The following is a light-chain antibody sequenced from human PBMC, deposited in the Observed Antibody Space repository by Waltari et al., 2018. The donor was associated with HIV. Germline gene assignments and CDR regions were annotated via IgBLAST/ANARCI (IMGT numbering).Light chain of an antibody. CDR2: EVS. CDR1: SIDVGGYPF. J-gene: IGLJ2*01. V-gene: IGLV2-8*01. CDR3: SSYAGSNNYVV. Sequence: QSALTHPPSASGPPGQSVTISCPRTSIDVGGYPFVSLYQQHPGQAPKLMIYEVSHRPAGVPDRFSGSKSGNTASLTVTGLQAEDEADYYCSSYAGSNNYVVFGGGTKLTVL.